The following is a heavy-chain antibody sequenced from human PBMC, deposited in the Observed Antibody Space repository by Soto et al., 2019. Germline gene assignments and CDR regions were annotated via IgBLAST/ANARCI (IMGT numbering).Heavy chain of an antibody. CDR2: ISSSSSTI. V-gene: IGHV3-48*01. Sequence: GGSLRLSCAASGFTFSTYSMNWVRQAPGKGLEWVSYISSSSSTIFYTDSVKGRFTVSRDNAKNSLYLQMNSLRAEDTAVYYCATLHCSGGSCYLNWFDPWGQGTLVTVSS. CDR3: ATLHCSGGSCYLNWFDP. D-gene: IGHD2-15*01. J-gene: IGHJ5*02. CDR1: GFTFSTYS.